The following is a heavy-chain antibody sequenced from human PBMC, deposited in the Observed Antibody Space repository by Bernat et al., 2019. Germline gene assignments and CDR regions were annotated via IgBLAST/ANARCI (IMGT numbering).Heavy chain of an antibody. V-gene: IGHV3-23*01. Sequence: EVQLLESGGGLVQPGGSLRLSCAASGFTFSNNAMSWVRQAPGKGLEWVSAISGSGGCTYYDDSVKGRFTIARDSSKNTLYLQMSSLRAEDTAIYYCAKAGATVVTPGFYWGQGTLVTVSS. D-gene: IGHD4-23*01. J-gene: IGHJ4*02. CDR1: GFTFSNNA. CDR3: AKAGATVVTPGFY. CDR2: ISGSGGCT.